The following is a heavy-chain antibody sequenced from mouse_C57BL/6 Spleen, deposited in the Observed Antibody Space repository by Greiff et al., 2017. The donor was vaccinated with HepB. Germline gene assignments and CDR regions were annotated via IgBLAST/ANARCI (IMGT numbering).Heavy chain of an antibody. Sequence: VQLKQSVAELVRPGASVKLSCTASGFNIKNTYMHWVKQRPEQGLEWIGRIDPANGNTKYAPKFQGKATITADTSSNTAYLQLSSLTSEDTAIYYCASPVYDGYYWFAYWGQGTLVTVSA. CDR3: ASPVYDGYYWFAY. V-gene: IGHV14-3*01. CDR1: GFNIKNTY. CDR2: IDPANGNT. D-gene: IGHD2-3*01. J-gene: IGHJ3*01.